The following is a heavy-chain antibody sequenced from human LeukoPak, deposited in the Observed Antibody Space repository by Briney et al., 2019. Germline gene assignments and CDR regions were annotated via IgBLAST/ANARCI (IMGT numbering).Heavy chain of an antibody. CDR3: AKDLGSSGWYYFDY. D-gene: IGHD6-19*01. CDR1: GFTFSSYG. J-gene: IGHJ4*02. Sequence: PGGSLRLSCAASGFTFSSYGMHWARQAPGKGLEWVAVISYDGSNKYYADSVKGRFTISRDNSKNTLYLQMNSLRAEDTAVYYCAKDLGSSGWYYFDYWGQGTLVTVSS. V-gene: IGHV3-30*18. CDR2: ISYDGSNK.